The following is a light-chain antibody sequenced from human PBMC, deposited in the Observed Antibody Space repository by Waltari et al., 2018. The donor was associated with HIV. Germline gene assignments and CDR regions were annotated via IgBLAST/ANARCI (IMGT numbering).Light chain of an antibody. CDR1: QSVGDY. J-gene: IGKJ4*01. CDR2: DAS. V-gene: IGKV3-11*01. CDR3: EQRSTWPGPT. Sequence: EIVLTQSPATLSLSPGERATLSCRASQSVGDYLAWYQQKPGQDPKVFIYDASNSCNGSPARFRGSGFETDYTLTISSLEPEDFAVYYCEQRSTWPGPTFGGGTKVEI.